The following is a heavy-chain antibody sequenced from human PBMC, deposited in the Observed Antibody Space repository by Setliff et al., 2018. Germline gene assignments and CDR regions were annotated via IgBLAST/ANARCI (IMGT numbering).Heavy chain of an antibody. Sequence: PSETLSLTCTVSGASINSLSWWSWVRQPPGKELEWIGEIYHDGNDKYTPSVHYSPSLKSRVTISIDASKKQFSLKLTSVTAADTAVYYCARMSGFLYMDVWGKGTTVTVSS. D-gene: IGHD3-3*01. CDR1: GASINSLSW. CDR3: ARMSGFLYMDV. CDR2: IYHDGND. J-gene: IGHJ6*03. V-gene: IGHV4-4*02.